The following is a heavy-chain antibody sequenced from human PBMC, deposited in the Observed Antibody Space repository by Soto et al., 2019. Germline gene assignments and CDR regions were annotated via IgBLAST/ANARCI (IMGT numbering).Heavy chain of an antibody. CDR3: ARNRGVSHYYDILTGSHPLYDFDY. CDR1: GVTFSSYA. Sequence: EVQLLESGGGLVQPGGSLRLSCEASGVTFSSYAMSWDRQAPGKGLEWVSGISGSGGTTYYADSVKGRFTISRDNSKNTLDLQMNSRRAEDTAVYYCARNRGVSHYYDILTGSHPLYDFDYWGQGTLVTVSS. J-gene: IGHJ4*02. D-gene: IGHD3-9*01. CDR2: ISGSGGTT. V-gene: IGHV3-23*01.